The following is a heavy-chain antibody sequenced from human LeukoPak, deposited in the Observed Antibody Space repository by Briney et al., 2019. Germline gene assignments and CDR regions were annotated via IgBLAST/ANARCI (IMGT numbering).Heavy chain of an antibody. J-gene: IGHJ6*03. CDR2: VYHDGRT. CDR3: AGGGRNYYYYYMDV. Sequence: SETLSLTCTVSGYSISSGYYWAWLRQSPGKGLEWIGNVYHDGRTYYNPSLKSRVTISVDTSTNQFSLKLSSVTAADTAVYYCAGGGRNYYYYYMDVWGKGTTVTISS. CDR1: GYSISSGYY. V-gene: IGHV4-38-2*02.